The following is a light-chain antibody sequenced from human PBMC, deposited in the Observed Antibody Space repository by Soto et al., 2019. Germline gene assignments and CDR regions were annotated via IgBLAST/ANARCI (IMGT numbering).Light chain of an antibody. J-gene: IGKJ1*01. Sequence: IQMTQSPSTLSASARARVAIACGASESLSNCFAWYQQKPGKAPKLIISGASSLQSGVPSRFSGSASGTEFALTISSLQPDDFATYYCQQCNSYPWTFGQGTKVDIK. CDR1: ESLSNC. CDR2: GAS. CDR3: QQCNSYPWT. V-gene: IGKV1-5*01.